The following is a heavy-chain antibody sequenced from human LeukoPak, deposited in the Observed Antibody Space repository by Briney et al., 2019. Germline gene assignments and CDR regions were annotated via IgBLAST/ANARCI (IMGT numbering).Heavy chain of an antibody. CDR1: GDSVSSNSAA. J-gene: IGHJ5*02. Sequence: SQTLSLTCAISGDSVSSNSAAWNWIRQSPSRGLEWLGRTYYRSKWYNDYAVSVKSRITINPDTSKNQFSLQLSSVTPEDTAVYYCARVAGVVPAAMRWFDPWGQGTLVTVSS. CDR2: TYYRSKWYN. D-gene: IGHD2-2*01. CDR3: ARVAGVVPAAMRWFDP. V-gene: IGHV6-1*01.